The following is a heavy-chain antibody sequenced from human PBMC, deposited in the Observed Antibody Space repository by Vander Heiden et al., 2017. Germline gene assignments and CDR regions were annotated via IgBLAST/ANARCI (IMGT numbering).Heavy chain of an antibody. D-gene: IGHD6-19*01. Sequence: EVQLVASGGGLVKPGGSLRLSCAASGFTFSNAWMSWVRQAPGKGLEWVGRIKSKTDGGTTDYAAPVKGRFTISRDDSKNTLYLQMNSLKTEDTAVYYCTTGPSSGWSYYYYYGMDVWGQGTTVTVSS. CDR1: GFTFSNAW. V-gene: IGHV3-15*01. CDR3: TTGPSSGWSYYYYYGMDV. CDR2: IKSKTDGGTT. J-gene: IGHJ6*02.